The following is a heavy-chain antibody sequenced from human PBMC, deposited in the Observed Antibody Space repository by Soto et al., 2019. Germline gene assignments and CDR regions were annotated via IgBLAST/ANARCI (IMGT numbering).Heavy chain of an antibody. CDR2: IYPGDSDT. CDR1: GYTFTNHW. CDR3: VRHGPGAVKLTQARGSIHYYAALDV. D-gene: IGHD3-10*01. V-gene: IGHV5-51*01. J-gene: IGHJ6*02. Sequence: GESLKISCKGFGYTFTNHWIGWVRQMPGKGLEWMGIIYPGDSDTRYSPSFQGQVTISADKSISTAYLQWSNLKASDTAVYYCVRHGPGAVKLTQARGSIHYYAALDVWGPETTVTVSS.